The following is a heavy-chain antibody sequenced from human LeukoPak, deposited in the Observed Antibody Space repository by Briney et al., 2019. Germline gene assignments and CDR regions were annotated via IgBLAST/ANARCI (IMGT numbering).Heavy chain of an antibody. CDR3: ARVQREYYYDSSGIMGN. V-gene: IGHV3-30*04. CDR1: GFTFRSYA. D-gene: IGHD3-22*01. J-gene: IGHJ4*02. Sequence: PGRSLRLSCSASGFTFRSYAVHWVRQAPGKGLEWVAVISYDGSNKKYGDSVKGRFTISRDNSKDTLYLQMNSLRVEDTAVYYCARVQREYYYDSSGIMGNWGQGTLVTVSS. CDR2: ISYDGSNK.